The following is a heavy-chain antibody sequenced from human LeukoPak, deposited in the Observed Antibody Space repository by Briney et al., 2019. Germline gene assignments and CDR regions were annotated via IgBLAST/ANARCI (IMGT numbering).Heavy chain of an antibody. CDR1: GFTLSDYF. J-gene: IGHJ4*02. CDR2: FSPRGSAV. V-gene: IGHV3-11*01. D-gene: IGHD3-9*01. Sequence: GGSLRLSCAASGFTLSDYFMNWIRQTPGKGLEWLAYFSPRGSAVYYAASVKGRFTISRDSAKKSVFLQMDSLRADDTAVYYCARGLPSFDSYGDFDLWGKGARVTVSS. CDR3: ARGLPSFDSYGDFDL.